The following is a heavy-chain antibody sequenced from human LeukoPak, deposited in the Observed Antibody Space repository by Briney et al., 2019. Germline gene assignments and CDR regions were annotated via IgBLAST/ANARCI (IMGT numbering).Heavy chain of an antibody. CDR1: GGSISSYY. Sequence: SETLSLTWTVSGGSISSYYWSWIRQPPGKRLEWIGYIYYSGSTNYNPSLKSRVTISVDTSKNQFSLKLSSVTAADTAVYYCARAPREDGYNGWYFDLWGRGTLVTVSS. V-gene: IGHV4-59*01. D-gene: IGHD5-24*01. J-gene: IGHJ2*01. CDR2: IYYSGST. CDR3: ARAPREDGYNGWYFDL.